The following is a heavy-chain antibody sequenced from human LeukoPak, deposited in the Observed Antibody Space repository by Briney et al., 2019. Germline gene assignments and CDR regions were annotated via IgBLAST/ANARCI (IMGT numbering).Heavy chain of an antibody. V-gene: IGHV3-30-3*01. CDR2: ISYDGSNK. D-gene: IGHD2-8*01. CDR3: ARSHPRAYCTNGVCYRDLAGDY. CDR1: GFTFSSYA. Sequence: GGSLRLSCAASGFTFSSYAMHWVRQAPGKGLEWVAVISYDGSNKYYADSVKGRFTISRDNSKNTLYLQMNSLRAEDSAVYYCARSHPRAYCTNGVCYRDLAGDYWGQGTLVTVSS. J-gene: IGHJ4*02.